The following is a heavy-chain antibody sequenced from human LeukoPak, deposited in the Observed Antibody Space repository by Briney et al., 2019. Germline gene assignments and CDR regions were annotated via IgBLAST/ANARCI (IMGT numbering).Heavy chain of an antibody. CDR1: GYTFTSYG. D-gene: IGHD2-2*01. CDR2: ISAYNGNT. CDR3: ASGYCSSTSCSYTLY. J-gene: IGHJ4*02. V-gene: IGHV1-18*01. Sequence: ASVKVSCKASGYTFTSYGISWVRQAPGQGLEWMGWISAYNGNTNYAQKLQGRVTMTTDTSTSTAYMELRSLRSDDTAVYYCASGYCSSTSCSYTLYWGQGTLVTVSS.